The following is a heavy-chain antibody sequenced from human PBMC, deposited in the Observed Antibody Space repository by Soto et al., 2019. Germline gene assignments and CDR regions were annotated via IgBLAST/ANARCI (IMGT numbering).Heavy chain of an antibody. CDR3: AKDLDVVMVLSATRGLDV. Sequence: GGSLRRSCVAAGFTFSSFGMYWVRQAPGKWLEWFGGMSYDGSSESYVYSVRGRLTLFRDDAKNSLSLQMISLRPEDTGVYYSAKDLDVVMVLSATRGLDVWGQGTTGTVSS. CDR1: GFTFSSFG. V-gene: IGHV3-30*18. J-gene: IGHJ6*02. D-gene: IGHD2-15*01. CDR2: MSYDGSSE.